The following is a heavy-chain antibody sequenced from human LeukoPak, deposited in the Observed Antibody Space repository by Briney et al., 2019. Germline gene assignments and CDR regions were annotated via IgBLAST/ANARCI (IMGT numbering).Heavy chain of an antibody. CDR3: ARDYEGYSGYDFSYYYGMDV. J-gene: IGHJ6*02. CDR1: GFTFSSYS. D-gene: IGHD5-12*01. CDR2: ISSSSSYI. V-gene: IGHV3-21*01. Sequence: GGSLRLSCAASGFTFSSYSMNWVRQAPGKGLEWVSSISSSSSYIYYADSVKGRFTISRDNAKNSLYLQMNSLRAEDTAVYCCARDYEGYSGYDFSYYYGMDVWGQGTTVTVSS.